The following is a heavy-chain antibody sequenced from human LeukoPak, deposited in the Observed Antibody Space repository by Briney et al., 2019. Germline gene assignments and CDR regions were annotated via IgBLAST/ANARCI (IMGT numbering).Heavy chain of an antibody. D-gene: IGHD6-6*01. Sequence: PSQTLSLTCTVSGGSISSGDYYWSWIRQPPGKGLEWIGYIYYTGSTNCNPSLKSRVTISVDTSNYQFSLKLSSVTAADTAVYYCATIAGSSSYWGQGTLVTVSS. CDR3: ATIAGSSSY. V-gene: IGHV4-30-4*01. CDR2: IYYTGST. CDR1: GGSISSGDYY. J-gene: IGHJ4*02.